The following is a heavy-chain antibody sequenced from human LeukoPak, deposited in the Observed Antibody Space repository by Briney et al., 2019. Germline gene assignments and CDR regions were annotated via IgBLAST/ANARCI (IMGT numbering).Heavy chain of an antibody. CDR3: AKDLGLRFGNFDY. V-gene: IGHV3-9*01. CDR1: GFTFDDYA. D-gene: IGHD3-10*01. J-gene: IGHJ4*02. CDR2: ISWNSGSI. Sequence: GGSLRLSCAASGFTFDDYAMHWVRQAPGKGLEWVSGISWNSGSIGYADSVKGRFTISRDNAKNSLYLQMNSLRAEDTALYYCAKDLGLRFGNFDYWGQGTLVTVSS.